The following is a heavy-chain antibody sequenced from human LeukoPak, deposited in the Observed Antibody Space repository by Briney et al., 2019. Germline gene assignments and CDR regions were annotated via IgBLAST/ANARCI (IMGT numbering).Heavy chain of an antibody. J-gene: IGHJ4*02. CDR2: VHYSDSVIA. CDR3: ARHGKYRDHYFDY. D-gene: IGHD2-2*01. Sequence: FETLSLTCTISGDSISSSYYYWGWIRQPPGKGLEWIGTVHYSDSVIAHYNASIKSRVTIFVDTAKNQLSVRLSSVTAADTAVYYCARHGKYRDHYFDYWGRGTLVTVSS. V-gene: IGHV4-39*01. CDR1: GDSISSSYYY.